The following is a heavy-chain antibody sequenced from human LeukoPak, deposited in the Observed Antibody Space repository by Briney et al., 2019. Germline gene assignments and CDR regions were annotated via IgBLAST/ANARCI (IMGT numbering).Heavy chain of an antibody. CDR2: IYYTGST. CDR3: ARFSGSDDAFDI. Sequence: SETLSLTCTVSGGSISSYYWSWIRQPPGKGLELIGYIYYTGSTNYNPSLKSRVTMSVDTSKNQFSLKLSSVTAADTAVYYCARFSGSDDAFDIWGQGTMVTVSS. CDR1: GGSISSYY. V-gene: IGHV4-59*08. D-gene: IGHD1-26*01. J-gene: IGHJ3*02.